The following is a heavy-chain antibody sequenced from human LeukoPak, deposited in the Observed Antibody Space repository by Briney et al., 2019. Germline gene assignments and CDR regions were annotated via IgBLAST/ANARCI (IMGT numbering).Heavy chain of an antibody. D-gene: IGHD3-10*01. CDR2: ISAYNGNT. CDR3: ARDRYYGSGKRYFDY. Sequence: ASVKVSCKASGYTFTGYYLHWVRQAPGQGLEWMGWISAYNGNTNYAQKLQGRVTMTTDTSTSTAYMELRSLRSDDTAVYYCARDRYYGSGKRYFDYWGQGTLVTVSS. V-gene: IGHV1-18*04. CDR1: GYTFTGYY. J-gene: IGHJ4*02.